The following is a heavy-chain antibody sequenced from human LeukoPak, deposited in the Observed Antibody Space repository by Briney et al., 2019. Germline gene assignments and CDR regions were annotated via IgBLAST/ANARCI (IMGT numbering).Heavy chain of an antibody. CDR3: ARARDNVLDY. J-gene: IGHJ4*02. D-gene: IGHD3-10*02. V-gene: IGHV4-4*07. CDR1: GGSISSYY. CDR2: IYASGST. Sequence: SETLSLTCTVSGGSISSYYWSWIRQPAGKGLEWIGRIYASGSTNYNPSLKSRVTMSVDTSNNRFSLKMTSVTAADTAVYYCARARDNVLDYWGQGILVTVSS.